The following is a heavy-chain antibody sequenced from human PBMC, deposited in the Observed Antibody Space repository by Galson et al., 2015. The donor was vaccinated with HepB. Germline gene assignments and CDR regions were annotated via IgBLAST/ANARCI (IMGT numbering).Heavy chain of an antibody. CDR3: AKDWAIRGTFDI. V-gene: IGHV3-23*01. J-gene: IGHJ3*02. CDR1: GFTFSSYA. CDR2: ISGSGGST. Sequence: LRLSCAASGFTFSSYAMSWVRQAPGKGLEWVSAISGSGGSTYYADSVKGRSTISRDNSKNTLYLQMNSLRAGDTAVYYCAKDWAIRGTFDIWGQGTMVTVSS. D-gene: IGHD3-16*01.